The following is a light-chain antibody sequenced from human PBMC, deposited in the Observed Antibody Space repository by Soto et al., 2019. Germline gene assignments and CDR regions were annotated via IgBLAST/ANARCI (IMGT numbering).Light chain of an antibody. CDR1: QRLLHSNGNIF. V-gene: IGKV2-28*01. CDR2: LGF. CDR3: MQALQTPCT. J-gene: IGKJ2*02. Sequence: EIVMTQSPPSLTVTPGEPASISCSSSQRLLHSNGNIFLDWYLQKPGQSPQLLIYLGFNRASGVPDRVSGSGAGTDFTLKISRVEAEDAGVYYCMQALQTPCTFGQGTKVDIK.